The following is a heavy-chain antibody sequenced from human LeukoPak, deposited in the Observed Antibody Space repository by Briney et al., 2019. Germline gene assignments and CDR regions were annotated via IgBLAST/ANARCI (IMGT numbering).Heavy chain of an antibody. J-gene: IGHJ4*02. CDR1: GYTFTDYY. Sequence: ASVKVSCKASGYTFTDYYMHWVRQAPGQALEWMGWINPNSGGTNYAQKFQGRVTMTRDTSISTAYMELSRLRSDDTAVYYCARDRGGTYPALDYWGQGALVTVSS. CDR2: INPNSGGT. CDR3: ARDRGGTYPALDY. D-gene: IGHD1-26*01. V-gene: IGHV1-2*02.